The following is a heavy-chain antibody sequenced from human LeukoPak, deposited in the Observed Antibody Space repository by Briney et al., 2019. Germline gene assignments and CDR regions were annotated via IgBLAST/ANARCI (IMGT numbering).Heavy chain of an antibody. CDR2: ISSSGSTI. D-gene: IGHD3-10*02. J-gene: IGHJ6*04. V-gene: IGHV3-48*03. CDR3: AELGITMIGGV. Sequence: GGSLRLSSAASGFTFSSYEMNWVRQAPGKGLEWVSYISSSGSTIYYADSVKGRFTVSRDNAKNSLYLQMNSLRAEDTAVYYCAELGITMIGGVWGKGTTVTISS. CDR1: GFTFSSYE.